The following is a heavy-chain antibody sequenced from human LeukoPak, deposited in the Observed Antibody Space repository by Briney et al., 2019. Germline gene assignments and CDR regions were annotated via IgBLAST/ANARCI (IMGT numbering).Heavy chain of an antibody. D-gene: IGHD6-6*01. CDR2: IKLDGSEK. V-gene: IGHV3-7*01. Sequence: GGSLRLSCAVSGFTFSTYWMSWLRHAPGKGLEWVANIKLDGSEKYYVDSVTGRFTISRDNSKNSLYLQMNSLRAEDTAVYYCARDNVRLFDYWGRGTLVTVSS. CDR1: GFTFSTYW. J-gene: IGHJ4*02. CDR3: ARDNVRLFDY.